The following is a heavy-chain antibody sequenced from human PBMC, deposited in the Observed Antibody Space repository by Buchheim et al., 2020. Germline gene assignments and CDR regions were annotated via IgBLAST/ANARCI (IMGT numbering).Heavy chain of an antibody. J-gene: IGHJ4*02. Sequence: EVQLLESGGGLVHPGGSLRLSCAASGFTFSSYGLGWVRQAPGKGLVWVSFISGSGDSTYYADSVKGRFTVSTDTSKKTPFLQMNNLRAEDTALYYCAKDRWYSKPTYFDFWGQGIL. V-gene: IGHV3-23*01. D-gene: IGHD4-11*01. CDR3: AKDRWYSKPTYFDF. CDR2: ISGSGDST. CDR1: GFTFSSYG.